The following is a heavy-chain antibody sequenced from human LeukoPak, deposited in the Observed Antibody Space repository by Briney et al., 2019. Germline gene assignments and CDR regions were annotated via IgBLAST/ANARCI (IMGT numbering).Heavy chain of an antibody. CDR1: GFTFSDAW. J-gene: IGHJ4*02. D-gene: IGHD3-22*01. CDR2: IKRKTDGGTT. Sequence: GGSLRLSSTVSGFTFSDAWMSPVRQAPGKRLDCIGRIKRKTDGGTTDYAAPVKGRFTISRDDSKNTLYVQMNSLKTEDTAVYYCNADYYDNLVGAYFDHWGQVTLVTVSP. CDR3: NADYYDNLVGAYFDH. V-gene: IGHV3-15*01.